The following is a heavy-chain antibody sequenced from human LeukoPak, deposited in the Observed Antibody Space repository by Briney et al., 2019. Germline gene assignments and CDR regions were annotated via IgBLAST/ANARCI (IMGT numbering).Heavy chain of an antibody. V-gene: IGHV4-59*08. J-gene: IGHJ6*02. CDR3: AWSSADYYYYGMDV. D-gene: IGHD1-26*01. CDR1: GGSISSYY. Sequence: SETLSLTCTVSGGSISSYYWSWIRQPPGKGLEWIGYIYYSGSTNYNPSLKSRVTISVDTSKTQFSLKLRSVTAADTAVYYCAWSSADYYYYGMDVWGQGTTVTVSS. CDR2: IYYSGST.